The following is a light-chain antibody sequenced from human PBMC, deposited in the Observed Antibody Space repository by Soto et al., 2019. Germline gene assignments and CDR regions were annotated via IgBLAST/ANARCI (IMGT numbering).Light chain of an antibody. V-gene: IGLV2-23*02. CDR2: EVS. CDR1: SSDVGTYNL. J-gene: IGLJ1*01. CDR3: CSYAGSNTLYV. Sequence: QSALTQPASVSGSPGQSITISCTGASSDVGTYNLVSWYQQHPGKAPKLMIYEVSKRPSGVSNRFSGSKSGNTASLTISGLQAGDEADYYCCSYAGSNTLYVFGTGTKLTVL.